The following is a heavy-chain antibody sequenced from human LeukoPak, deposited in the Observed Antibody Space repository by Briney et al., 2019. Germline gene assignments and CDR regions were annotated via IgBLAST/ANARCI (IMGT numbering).Heavy chain of an antibody. Sequence: SETLSLTCAVYGGSFSGYYWSWIRQPPGKGLEWIGEINHSGSTNYNPSLKSRVTISVDTSENQFSLKLSSVTAADTAVYYCARALPAAPFWYFDYWGRGTLVTVSS. D-gene: IGHD2-2*01. CDR2: INHSGST. CDR3: ARALPAAPFWYFDY. J-gene: IGHJ4*02. CDR1: GGSFSGYY. V-gene: IGHV4-34*01.